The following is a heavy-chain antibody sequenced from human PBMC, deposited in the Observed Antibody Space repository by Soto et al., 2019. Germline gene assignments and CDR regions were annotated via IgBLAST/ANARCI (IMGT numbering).Heavy chain of an antibody. J-gene: IGHJ6*02. CDR1: GFTFSSYW. V-gene: IGHV3-74*01. Sequence: TGGSLRLSCAASGFTFSSYWMHCVRQAPGKGLVWVSRINGDGSNTFYADSVRGRFTVSRDNARDTLFLQINSLRAEDTAVYFCARGLRNYYAMDVWGQGTTVTVSS. CDR2: INGDGSNT. CDR3: ARGLRNYYAMDV.